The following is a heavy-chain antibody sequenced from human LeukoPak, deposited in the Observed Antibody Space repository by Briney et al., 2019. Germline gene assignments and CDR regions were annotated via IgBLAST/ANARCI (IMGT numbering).Heavy chain of an antibody. CDR1: GGSFSGYY. CDR2: INHSGST. V-gene: IGHV4-34*01. Sequence: ASETLSLTCAAYGGSFSGYYWSWIRQPPGKGLEWIGEINHSGSTNYNPSLKSRVTISVDTSKNQFSLKLSSVTAADTAVYYCARAVRYYYYYYMDVWGKGTTVTVSS. J-gene: IGHJ6*03. CDR3: ARAVRYYYYYYMDV.